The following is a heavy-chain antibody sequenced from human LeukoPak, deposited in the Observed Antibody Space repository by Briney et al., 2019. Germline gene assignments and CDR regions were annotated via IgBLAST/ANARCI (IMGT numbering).Heavy chain of an antibody. D-gene: IGHD6-6*01. CDR1: GGTFSSYA. CDR2: IIPILGIA. Sequence: GASVKVSCKASGGTFSSYAISWVRQAPGQGLEWMGRIIPILGIANYAQKFQGRVTITADKSTSTAYMELSSLRSEDTAVYYCARSSIADNLIDYWGQGTLVTVSS. CDR3: ARSSIADNLIDY. J-gene: IGHJ4*02. V-gene: IGHV1-69*04.